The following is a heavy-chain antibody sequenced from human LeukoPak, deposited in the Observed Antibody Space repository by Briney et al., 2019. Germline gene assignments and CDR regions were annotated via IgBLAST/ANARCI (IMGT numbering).Heavy chain of an antibody. CDR3: ARSSRGDYFDY. CDR2: IIPILGIA. Sequence: ASVKVSCKASGGTFSSYAISWVRQAPGQGLEWMGRIIPILGIANYAQKFQGRVTITADKSTSTAYMELSSLRSEDTAVYYCARSSRGDYFDYWGQGTLVTVSS. J-gene: IGHJ4*02. V-gene: IGHV1-69*04. CDR1: GGTFSSYA. D-gene: IGHD3-16*01.